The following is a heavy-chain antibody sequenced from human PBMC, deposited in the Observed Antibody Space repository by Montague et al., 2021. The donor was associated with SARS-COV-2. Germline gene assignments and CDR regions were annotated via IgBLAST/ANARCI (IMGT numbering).Heavy chain of an antibody. CDR1: GGSISSYY. J-gene: IGHJ4*02. CDR3: ARGSRQWLVRPPHYYYFDY. V-gene: IGHV4-34*01. Sequence: SETLSLTCTVSGGSISSYYWGWIRQPPGKGLEWIGEINQSGSTNXNPSLKGRVTISVDTSKNQFSLKLSSVTAADTAVYYCARGSRQWLVRPPHYYYFDYWGQGALVTVSS. D-gene: IGHD6-19*01. CDR2: INQSGST.